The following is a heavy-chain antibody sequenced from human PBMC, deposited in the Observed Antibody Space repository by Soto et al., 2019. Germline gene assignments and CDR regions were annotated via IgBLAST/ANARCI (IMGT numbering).Heavy chain of an antibody. J-gene: IGHJ4*02. D-gene: IGHD3-16*01. CDR2: ISYDGSNK. CDR1: GFTFSSYA. Sequence: QVQLVESGGGVVQPGRSLRLSCAASGFTFSSYAMHWVRQAPGKGLEWVAVISYDGSNKYYADSVKGRFTISRDNSKNTLYLQVNSLRAEDTAVYYCARDTWPNFDYRGQGTLVTVSS. CDR3: ARDTWPNFDY. V-gene: IGHV3-30-3*01.